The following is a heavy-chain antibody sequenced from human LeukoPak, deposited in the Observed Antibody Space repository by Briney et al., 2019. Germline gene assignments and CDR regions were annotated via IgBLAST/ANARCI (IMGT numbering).Heavy chain of an antibody. CDR1: GGSISSYY. Sequence: PSETLSLTCTVSGGSISSYYWSWIRQPPGKGLEWIGYIYYSGSTNYNPSLKSRVTISVDTSKNQFTLKLSSVTAADTAVYYCAGTLRITMVRGIAYYFDYWGQGTLVTVSS. CDR3: AGTLRITMVRGIAYYFDY. D-gene: IGHD3-10*01. J-gene: IGHJ4*02. CDR2: IYYSGST. V-gene: IGHV4-59*08.